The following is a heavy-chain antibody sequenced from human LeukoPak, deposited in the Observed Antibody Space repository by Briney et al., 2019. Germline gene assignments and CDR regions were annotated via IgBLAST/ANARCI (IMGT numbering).Heavy chain of an antibody. Sequence: PSQTLSHTCTVSGGSISSGGYYWSWIRQPPGKGLEWIGYIYHSGSTYYNPSLKSRVTISVDRSKNQFSLKLSSVTAADTAVYYCARVGGLGYSSSWSTDWYFDLWGRGTLVTVSS. CDR1: GGSISSGGYY. D-gene: IGHD6-13*01. V-gene: IGHV4-30-2*01. J-gene: IGHJ2*01. CDR3: ARVGGLGYSSSWSTDWYFDL. CDR2: IYHSGST.